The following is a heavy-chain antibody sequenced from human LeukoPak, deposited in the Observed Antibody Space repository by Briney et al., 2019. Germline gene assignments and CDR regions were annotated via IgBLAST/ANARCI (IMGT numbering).Heavy chain of an antibody. V-gene: IGHV4-34*01. CDR3: ARGDGWLRLFDY. CDR1: GGSFSGYY. J-gene: IGHJ4*02. Sequence: SETLSLTCAVYGGSFSGYYWSWIRQPPGKGLEWIGEINHSGSTNYDPSLKSRVTISVDTSKNQFSLKLSSVTAADTAVYYCARGDGWLRLFDYWGQGTLVTVSS. CDR2: INHSGST. D-gene: IGHD5-12*01.